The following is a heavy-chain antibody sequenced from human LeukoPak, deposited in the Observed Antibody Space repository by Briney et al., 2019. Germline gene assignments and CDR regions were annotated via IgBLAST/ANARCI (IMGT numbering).Heavy chain of an antibody. D-gene: IGHD4-17*01. CDR3: ARDEVDGDYDYYYYGMDV. CDR1: GYTFTGYY. Sequence: ASVKVSCKASGYTFTGYYMHWVRQAPGQGLEWTGWINPNSGGTNYAQKFQGRVTMTRDTSISTAYMELSRLRSDDTAVYYCARDEVDGDYDYYYYGMDVWGQGTTVTASS. CDR2: INPNSGGT. V-gene: IGHV1-2*02. J-gene: IGHJ6*02.